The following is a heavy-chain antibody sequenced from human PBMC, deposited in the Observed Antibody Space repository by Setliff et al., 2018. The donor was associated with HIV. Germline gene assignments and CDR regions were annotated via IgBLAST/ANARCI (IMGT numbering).Heavy chain of an antibody. CDR2: IYYSGST. Sequence: ETLSLTCTVSDASISNYHWSWIRQPPGKGLEWIGYIYYSGSTNYNPSLESRVGMSGDTSKQQFSLEVSSVTAADTAVYYWARTRGYSYGTLAGFDYWGRGSLVTVSS. CDR1: DASISNYH. D-gene: IGHD5-18*01. J-gene: IGHJ4*01. CDR3: ARTRGYSYGTLAGFDY. V-gene: IGHV4-59*01.